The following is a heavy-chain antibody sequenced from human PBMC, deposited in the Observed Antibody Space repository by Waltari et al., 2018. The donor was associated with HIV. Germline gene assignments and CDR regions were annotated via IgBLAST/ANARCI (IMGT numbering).Heavy chain of an antibody. CDR1: GGSLICFL. D-gene: IGHD3-3*01. CDR3: ARLEALLPGVVIVRDV. J-gene: IGHJ4*02. V-gene: IGHV4-34*02. CDR2: IVHYGTT. Sequence: VQLKQSGTGLLKPSEPLTLPCAVYGGSLICFLWSWVRQPPVKGLEWIGDIVHYGTTNYNPAIKSRATVSITGSKNQFSLKLNSMTAADTGVYYCARLEALLPGVVIVRDVWGQGTLVTVSS.